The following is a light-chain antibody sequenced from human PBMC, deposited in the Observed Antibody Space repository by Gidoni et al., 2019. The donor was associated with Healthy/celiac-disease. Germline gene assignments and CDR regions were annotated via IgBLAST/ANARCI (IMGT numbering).Light chain of an antibody. V-gene: IGLV3-25*03. CDR2: KDS. J-gene: IGLJ2*01. CDR1: ALPKQY. Sequence: SSELTQPSSVAVSPGQTARITCSGDALPKQYAYWYQQKPDHAPVLELYKDSERSSGIPELFAGTSSGTTVTMTISGDQAEDEADYYCQSAGSSGTLVFGGGTKLTVL. CDR3: QSAGSSGTLV.